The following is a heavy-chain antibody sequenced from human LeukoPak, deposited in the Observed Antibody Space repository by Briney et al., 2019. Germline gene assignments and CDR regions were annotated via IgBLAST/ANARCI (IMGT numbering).Heavy chain of an antibody. CDR3: AMGAYGSGYYFDY. J-gene: IGHJ4*02. D-gene: IGHD3-10*01. Sequence: SETLSLTCAVSGGSISSSNWWSWVRQPPGKGLEWIVEIYHSGSTNYNPSLKSRVTISVDKSKNQFSLKLSSVTAADTAVYYCAMGAYGSGYYFDYWGQGTLVTVSS. V-gene: IGHV4-4*02. CDR1: GGSISSSNW. CDR2: IYHSGST.